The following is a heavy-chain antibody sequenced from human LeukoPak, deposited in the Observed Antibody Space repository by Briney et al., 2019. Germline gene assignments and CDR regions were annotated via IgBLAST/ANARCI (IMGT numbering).Heavy chain of an antibody. CDR1: GFTFSSYS. D-gene: IGHD6-19*01. J-gene: IGHJ3*01. CDR2: ISSSSSYI. V-gene: IGHV3-21*01. Sequence: GGSLRLSCAASGFTFSSYSMNWVRQAPGKGLEWVSSISSSSSYIYYADSVKGRFTISRDNAKNSLYLQMNSLREEDTAIYYCAKDYSSGWYDALDVWGQGTMVTVSS. CDR3: AKDYSSGWYDALDV.